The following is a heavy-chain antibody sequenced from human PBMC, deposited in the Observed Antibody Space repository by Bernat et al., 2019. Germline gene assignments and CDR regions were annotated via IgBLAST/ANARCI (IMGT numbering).Heavy chain of an antibody. CDR1: GFTFSSYG. V-gene: IGHV3-33*01. CDR2: IWYDGSNK. D-gene: IGHD3-22*01. J-gene: IGHJ4*02. Sequence: QVQLVESGGGVVQPGRSLRLSCAASGFTFSSYGMHWVRQAPGKGLEWVAVIWYDGSNKYYADSVKGRFTISRDNSKNTLYLQMNSLRAEDTAVYYCARGEYYDSSGYSADYWGQGTLVTVS. CDR3: ARGEYYDSSGYSADY.